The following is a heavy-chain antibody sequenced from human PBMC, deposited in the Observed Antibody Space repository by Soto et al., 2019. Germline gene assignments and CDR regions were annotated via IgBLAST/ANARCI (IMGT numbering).Heavy chain of an antibody. J-gene: IGHJ4*02. Sequence: PGGSLRLSCAASGFPFSDYYMSWVRQTPGKRLEWLSYISNTGSIIFYADSVEGRFTISRDNAKNSLYLHLNSLGAGDTAIYYCVREIRQFYFDAWGQGTRVTVSS. CDR2: ISNTGSII. V-gene: IGHV3-11*01. CDR1: GFPFSDYY. CDR3: VREIRQFYFDA.